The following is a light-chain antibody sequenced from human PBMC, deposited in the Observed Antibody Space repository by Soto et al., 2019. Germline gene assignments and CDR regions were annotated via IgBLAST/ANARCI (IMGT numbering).Light chain of an antibody. CDR3: QQYFTTPWT. J-gene: IGKJ1*01. CDR2: WAS. V-gene: IGKV4-1*01. CDR1: QSVLHSSNNKNY. Sequence: DIVMTQSPGSLAVSLGERATINCTSSQSVLHSSNNKNYLAWNQQKPGQPPKLLIYWASTREAGAPDRFSGSGSGTDFTLTISGLQAEDVAFYSCQQYFTTPWTFGQGTKVESK.